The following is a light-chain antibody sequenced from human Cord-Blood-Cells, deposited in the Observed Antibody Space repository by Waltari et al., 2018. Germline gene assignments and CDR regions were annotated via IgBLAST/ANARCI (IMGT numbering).Light chain of an antibody. CDR2: DAS. CDR3: QQRSNWPPPYT. V-gene: IGKV3-11*01. Sequence: EIVLTQSPATLSLSPGERATLSCRASQSVISYLAWYQQKPGQAPRLLIYDASNRATGIPARFSGSGSGTDFTLTISSLEPEDFAVYYCQQRSNWPPPYTFGQGTKLEIK. J-gene: IGKJ2*01. CDR1: QSVISY.